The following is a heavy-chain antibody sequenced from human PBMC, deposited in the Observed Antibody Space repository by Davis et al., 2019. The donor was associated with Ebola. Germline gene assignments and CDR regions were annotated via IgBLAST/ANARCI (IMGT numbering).Heavy chain of an antibody. D-gene: IGHD6-13*01. V-gene: IGHV3-30*02. CDR2: MRSDGSYT. CDR3: AKDPSSAAATDFDY. J-gene: IGHJ4*02. Sequence: GESLKISCAASGFTFSRYGMHWVRQAPGKGLEWVAFMRSDGSYTNYPDSVKGQFTISRDNSKNTLYLQMNSLRSEDTAVYYCAKDPSSAAATDFDYWGQGTLVTVSS. CDR1: GFTFSRYG.